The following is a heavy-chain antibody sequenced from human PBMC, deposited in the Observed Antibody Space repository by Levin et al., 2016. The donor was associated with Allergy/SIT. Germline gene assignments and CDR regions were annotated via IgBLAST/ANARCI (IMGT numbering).Heavy chain of an antibody. CDR2: LFGNGDHI. Sequence: GESLKISCAASGFTFTNYAMSWVRQAPGKGLEWVSGLFGNGDHIVYTQSVQGRFTSSRDNPKNTLYLQMNSLRVEDTAIYYCAKDEQLIRPVFYYGLDVWGQGTTVTVS. CDR3: AKDEQLIRPVFYYGLDV. D-gene: IGHD1/OR15-1a*01. CDR1: GFTFTNYA. V-gene: IGHV3-23*01. J-gene: IGHJ6*02.